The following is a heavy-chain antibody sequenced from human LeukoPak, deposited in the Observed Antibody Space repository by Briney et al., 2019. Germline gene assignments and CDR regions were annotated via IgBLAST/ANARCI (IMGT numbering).Heavy chain of an antibody. V-gene: IGHV3-73*01. J-gene: IGHJ4*02. D-gene: IGHD3-3*01. CDR2: IRSKANSYAT. Sequence: GGSLRLSCTASGFTFSGSAMHWVRQASGKGLEWVGRIRSKANSYATVYAASVKGRFTISRDDSKNTAYLQMNSLRAEDTAVYYCAKDLWSSDYWGQGTLVTVSS. CDR1: GFTFSGSA. CDR3: AKDLWSSDY.